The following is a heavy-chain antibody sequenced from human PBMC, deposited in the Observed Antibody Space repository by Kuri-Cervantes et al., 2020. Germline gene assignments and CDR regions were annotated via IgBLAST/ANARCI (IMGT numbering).Heavy chain of an antibody. Sequence: GESLKISCASSGFTISSYSMNWVRHAPEKGLWWVSSISSSSSYIYYADSVKGGFTISSDNAKNALYLQMNSMSAEDTAVYYCARDIPYGSGSYFGSWGQGTLVTVSS. CDR3: ARDIPYGSGSYFGS. CDR1: GFTISSYS. D-gene: IGHD3-10*01. V-gene: IGHV3-21*04. J-gene: IGHJ5*02. CDR2: ISSSSSYI.